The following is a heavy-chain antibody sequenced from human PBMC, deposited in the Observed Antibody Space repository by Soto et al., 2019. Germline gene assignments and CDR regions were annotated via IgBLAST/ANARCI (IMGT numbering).Heavy chain of an antibody. J-gene: IGHJ4*02. V-gene: IGHV1-18*01. Sequence: QVHLVQSGAEVKKPGASVKVSCKASGYTFTSYGISWVRQAPGQGLEWMGWISGYIGNTNYGQKLQGRVTMTTDTSTSTAYMELRSLRADDTAVYYCAREVPGTVDCDYWGQGTLVTVSS. D-gene: IGHD6-19*01. CDR1: GYTFTSYG. CDR2: ISGYIGNT. CDR3: AREVPGTVDCDY.